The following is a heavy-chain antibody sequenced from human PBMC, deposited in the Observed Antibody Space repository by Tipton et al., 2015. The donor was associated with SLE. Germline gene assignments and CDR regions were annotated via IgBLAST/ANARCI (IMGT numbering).Heavy chain of an antibody. V-gene: IGHV4-59*01. Sequence: TLSLTCTVSGGSISSYYWSWIRQPPGKGLEWIGYIYYSGSTNYNPSLKSRVTISVDTSKNQFSLKLSSVTAADTAVYYCARNGRITIFGVVPPDAFVIWGQRTMVTVSS. J-gene: IGHJ3*02. CDR1: GGSISSYY. CDR3: ARNGRITIFGVVPPDAFVI. CDR2: IYYSGST. D-gene: IGHD3-3*01.